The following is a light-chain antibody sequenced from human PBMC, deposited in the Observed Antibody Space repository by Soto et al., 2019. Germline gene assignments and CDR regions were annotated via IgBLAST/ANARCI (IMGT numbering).Light chain of an antibody. V-gene: IGLV2-14*01. CDR2: DVS. CDR1: SSDVGGYNY. Sequence: QSVLTQPASVSGSPGQSITISCTGTSSDVGGYNYVSWYQQHPGKAPKLMIYDVSNRPSGVSNRFSGSKSGNTASLTIPGLQAEDEADYYCNSYTNSSTPLYVFGTGTKVTVL. J-gene: IGLJ1*01. CDR3: NSYTNSSTPLYV.